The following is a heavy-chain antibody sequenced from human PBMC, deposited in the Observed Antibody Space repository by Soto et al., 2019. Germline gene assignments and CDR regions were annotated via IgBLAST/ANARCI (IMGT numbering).Heavy chain of an antibody. CDR3: ARIGITGTTGAFDI. CDR1: GFTFSSYG. CDR2: IWYDGSNK. J-gene: IGHJ3*02. D-gene: IGHD1-20*01. Sequence: QVQLVESGGGVVQPGRSLRLSCAASGFTFSSYGMHWVRQAPGKGLEWVAVIWYDGSNKYYADSVKGRFTISRDNSKNTLYLQMNSLRAEDTAVYYCARIGITGTTGAFDIWGQGTMATVSS. V-gene: IGHV3-33*01.